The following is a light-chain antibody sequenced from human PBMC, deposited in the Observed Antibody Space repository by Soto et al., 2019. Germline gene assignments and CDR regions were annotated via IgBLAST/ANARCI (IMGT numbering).Light chain of an antibody. CDR1: QSVSSDS. J-gene: IGKJ1*01. CDR2: DAS. V-gene: IGKV3-20*01. CDR3: QQYGSAPRT. Sequence: EXVLTQSPGTLSLSPGERAILSCRASQSVSSDSLAWYRQKPGQAPRLLVYDASSRATGIPDRFSGSGSGTDFTLTISRLEPEDFAVYYCQQYGSAPRTFGQGTKVEIK.